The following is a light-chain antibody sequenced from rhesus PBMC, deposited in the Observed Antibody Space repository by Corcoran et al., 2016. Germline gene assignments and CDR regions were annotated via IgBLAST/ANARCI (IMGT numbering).Light chain of an antibody. Sequence: QAAPTQSPSVSGSPGQSVTISCTGSSSDIGGYNRVSWYQQHPGKAPKLMIYEVSKRPSGVSDRFSGSKSGYTASLTISRLQAEDEAHYYCNAYVSSNSYIFGTGTRLTVL. J-gene: IGLJ1*01. CDR3: NAYVSSNSYI. CDR2: EVS. V-gene: IGLV2S4*01. CDR1: SSDIGGYNR.